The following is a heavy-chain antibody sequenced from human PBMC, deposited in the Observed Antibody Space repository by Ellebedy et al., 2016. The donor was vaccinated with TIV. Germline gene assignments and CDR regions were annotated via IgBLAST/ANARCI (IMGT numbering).Heavy chain of an antibody. Sequence: PGGSLRLSCAASGFTFSSYAMSWVRQSPGKGLDWVSGISGSGVTVYAESVKGRFTVSRDDAQNSLYLQMNSLRVEDTAVYYCARVGVLAAAGTCDYWGQGTLVAVSS. CDR1: GFTFSSYA. D-gene: IGHD6-13*01. CDR3: ARVGVLAAAGTCDY. V-gene: IGHV3-23*01. CDR2: ISGSGVT. J-gene: IGHJ4*02.